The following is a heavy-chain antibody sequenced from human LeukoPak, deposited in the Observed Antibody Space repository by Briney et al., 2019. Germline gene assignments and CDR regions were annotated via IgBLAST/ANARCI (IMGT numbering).Heavy chain of an antibody. J-gene: IGHJ4*02. CDR2: INPNSGGR. Sequence: ASVKVSCKGSGYTFTDYYVHWVRQAPGQGSEWMGRINPNSGGRKYAQKFQGRVTITRDTDNSTAYMELSRLRSDDTAVYYCARDRSGYYYLGLYWGQGTLVTVSS. V-gene: IGHV1-2*06. CDR3: ARDRSGYYYLGLY. CDR1: GYTFTDYY. D-gene: IGHD3-3*01.